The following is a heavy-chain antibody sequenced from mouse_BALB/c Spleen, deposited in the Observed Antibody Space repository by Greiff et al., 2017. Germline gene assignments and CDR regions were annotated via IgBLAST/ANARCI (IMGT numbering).Heavy chain of an antibody. Sequence: QVTLKVSGPGILQPSQTLSLTCSFSGFSLSTSGMGVSWIRQPSGKGLEWLAHIYWDDDKRYNPSLKSRLTISKDTSSNQVFLKITSVDTADTATYYCARGYYGSSYDIGYYAMDYWGQGTSVTVSS. V-gene: IGHV8-12*01. CDR2: IYWDDDK. J-gene: IGHJ4*01. CDR1: GFSLSTSGMG. CDR3: ARGYYGSSYDIGYYAMDY. D-gene: IGHD1-1*01.